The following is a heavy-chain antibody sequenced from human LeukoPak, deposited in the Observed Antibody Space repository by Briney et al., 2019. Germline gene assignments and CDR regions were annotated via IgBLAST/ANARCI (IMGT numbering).Heavy chain of an antibody. D-gene: IGHD4-11*01. Sequence: PSQTLSLTCTVSGGSISSGGYYWSWIRQHPGKGLEWIGYIYYSGSTYYNPSLKSRVTISVDTSKNQFSLKLSSVTAADTAVYYCARRPGDYSNFNWFGPWGQGTLVTVSS. CDR1: GGSISSGGYY. V-gene: IGHV4-31*03. CDR2: IYYSGST. CDR3: ARRPGDYSNFNWFGP. J-gene: IGHJ5*02.